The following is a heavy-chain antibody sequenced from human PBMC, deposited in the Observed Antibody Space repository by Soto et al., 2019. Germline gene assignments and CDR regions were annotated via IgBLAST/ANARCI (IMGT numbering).Heavy chain of an antibody. Sequence: ASVKVSCKASGYTFTGYYMHWVRQAPGQGLEWMGWINPNSGGTNYAQKFQGRVTMTRDTSISTAYMELSRLRSDDTAVYYCAREDSSGWTYPGDPDPWGQGTLVTVSS. CDR2: INPNSGGT. J-gene: IGHJ5*02. V-gene: IGHV1-2*02. CDR3: AREDSSGWTYPGDPDP. CDR1: GYTFTGYY. D-gene: IGHD6-19*01.